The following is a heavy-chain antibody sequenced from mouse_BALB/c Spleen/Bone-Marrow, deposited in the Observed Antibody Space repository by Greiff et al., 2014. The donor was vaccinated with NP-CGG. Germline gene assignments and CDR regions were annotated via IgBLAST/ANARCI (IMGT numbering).Heavy chain of an antibody. D-gene: IGHD4-1*01. V-gene: IGHV2-5*01. CDR1: GFSLNSYG. Sequence: QVQLQQSGTGLVPPPQSLSINCTVSGFSLNSYGVQWGRQSPGKGLEGVGVIWRGGSTDYNAAFMSRLSITKDNSKSQVFFKMNSLQADDTAIYYCAKGTGNGFAYWGQGTLVTVSA. CDR3: AKGTGNGFAY. J-gene: IGHJ3*01. CDR2: IWRGGST.